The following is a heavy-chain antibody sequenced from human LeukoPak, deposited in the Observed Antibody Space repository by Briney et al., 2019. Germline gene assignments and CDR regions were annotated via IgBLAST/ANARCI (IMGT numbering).Heavy chain of an antibody. CDR1: GYTFTGYY. V-gene: IGHV1-2*02. D-gene: IGHD3-22*01. J-gene: IGHJ4*02. Sequence: ASVKVSCKASGYTFTGYYMHWVRQAPGQGLEWMGWINPNSGGTNYAQKFQGRVTMTRDTSISTAYMELSRLRSDDTAVYYCATRFGGYYYDSSGYIFDYWGQGTLVTVSS. CDR2: INPNSGGT. CDR3: ATRFGGYYYDSSGYIFDY.